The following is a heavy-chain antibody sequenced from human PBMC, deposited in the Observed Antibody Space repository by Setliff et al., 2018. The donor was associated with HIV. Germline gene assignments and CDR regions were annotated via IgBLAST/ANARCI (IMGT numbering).Heavy chain of an antibody. J-gene: IGHJ4*02. Sequence: ASVKVSCKASGYTFISYGISWVRQAPGQGLEWMGWISAYNGNTNYAQKLQGRVTMTRDTSISTAYMELSRLRSDDTAVYYCARGASSYDYGDYRVLVYWGQGSLVTVSS. CDR1: GYTFISYG. D-gene: IGHD4-17*01. V-gene: IGHV1-18*01. CDR2: ISAYNGNT. CDR3: ARGASSYDYGDYRVLVY.